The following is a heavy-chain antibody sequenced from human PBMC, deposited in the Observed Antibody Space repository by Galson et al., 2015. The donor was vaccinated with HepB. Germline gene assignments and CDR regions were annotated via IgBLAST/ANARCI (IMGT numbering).Heavy chain of an antibody. CDR2: INNLRSTV. J-gene: IGHJ4*02. CDR3: ARGAWSSPALENY. CDR1: GFTFSDYS. Sequence: SLRLSCAASGFTFSDYSMHWVRQAPGKGLEWVSYINNLRSTVYYADSVKGRFTISRDNAKNSLSLQMNSLRDEDTAVYYCARGAWSSPALENYWGQGTLVTVSS. V-gene: IGHV3-48*02. D-gene: IGHD1-1*01.